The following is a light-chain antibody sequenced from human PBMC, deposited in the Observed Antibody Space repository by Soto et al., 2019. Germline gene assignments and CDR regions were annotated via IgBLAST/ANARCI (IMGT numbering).Light chain of an antibody. J-gene: IGKJ1*01. Sequence: DIQMTQSPSSLSASVRDRVTITCRASQSIRDHLGWYQQKPGKAPKSLIHVASRLRSGVPSRFSGSGSGTEFTLTISSLQPEDFATYYCVQHNSDPWTFGQGTRVEI. CDR3: VQHNSDPWT. CDR1: QSIRDH. V-gene: IGKV1-17*01. CDR2: VAS.